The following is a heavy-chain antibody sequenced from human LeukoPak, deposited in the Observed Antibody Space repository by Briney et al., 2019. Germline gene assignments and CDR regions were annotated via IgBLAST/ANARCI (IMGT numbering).Heavy chain of an antibody. Sequence: GGSLRLSCAASGFTFSSYNMNWVRQAPGKGLEWVSYISSSSSSIYYAGSVKGRFTISRDNAKNSLYLQMNSLRAEDTAVYYCASAGYSSSWRFDYWGQGTLVTVSS. CDR1: GFTFSSYN. J-gene: IGHJ4*02. V-gene: IGHV3-48*04. CDR3: ASAGYSSSWRFDY. D-gene: IGHD6-13*01. CDR2: ISSSSSSI.